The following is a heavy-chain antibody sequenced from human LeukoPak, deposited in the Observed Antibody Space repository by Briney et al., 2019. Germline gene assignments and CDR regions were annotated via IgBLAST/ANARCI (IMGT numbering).Heavy chain of an antibody. CDR2: VNPSGGTT. CDR3: ARGDRSGYYGAFDI. CDR1: GYTFTDYY. J-gene: IGHJ3*02. V-gene: IGHV1-46*01. Sequence: ASVEVSCKASGYTFTDYYMHWVRQAPGQGLEWVGIVNPSGGTTTYAQKFQGRVTMTRDTSTSTVYMELSSLRSEDTAVYYCARGDRSGYYGAFDIWGQGTMVTVSS. D-gene: IGHD3-22*01.